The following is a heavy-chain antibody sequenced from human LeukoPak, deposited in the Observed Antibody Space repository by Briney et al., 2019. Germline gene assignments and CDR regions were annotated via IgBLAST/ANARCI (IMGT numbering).Heavy chain of an antibody. CDR1: GFTVSDNY. J-gene: IGHJ3*02. Sequence: GGSLRLSCAASGFTVSDNYMTWVRQAPGKGLEWVSVIYSGGTTYYADSVKGRFTISRDNSRNTLYLQMNSLRPEDTALYYCASLKIRRIGNAFDIWGQGTMVTVSS. CDR3: ASLKIRRIGNAFDI. V-gene: IGHV3-53*01. CDR2: IYSGGTT. D-gene: IGHD1-1*01.